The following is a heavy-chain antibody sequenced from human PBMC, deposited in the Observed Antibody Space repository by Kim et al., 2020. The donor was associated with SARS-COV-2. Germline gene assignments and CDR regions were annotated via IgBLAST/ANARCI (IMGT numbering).Heavy chain of an antibody. CDR1: GLTFSDQY. Sequence: GGSLRLPCEVSGLTFSDQYMDWIRQRPGKGLEWVARSRNRRQSYSTEYAASVRDRFIISRDGSGNSLYLRMNNLETEDTAVYFCTRVVEGSGRNDYWGLG. V-gene: IGHV3-72*01. J-gene: IGHJ4*02. D-gene: IGHD5-12*01. CDR3: TRVVEGSGRNDY. CDR2: SRNRRQSYST.